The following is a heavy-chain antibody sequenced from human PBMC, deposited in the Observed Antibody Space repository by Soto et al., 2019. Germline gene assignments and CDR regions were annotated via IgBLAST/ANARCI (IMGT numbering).Heavy chain of an antibody. J-gene: IGHJ6*02. CDR1: GFTFRSYA. V-gene: IGHV3-30*09. CDR3: ARYPSDENGGQEILYYGVDV. D-gene: IGHD3-16*01. CDR2: ITYHGARK. Sequence: QVQLVESGGGVVQPGKSLRLSCAASGFTFRSYAMRWVRQAPGKGLEWVAVITYHGARKYYADSVKGRFAIARDNSKNKLFLEMYNLRPADTAGYSCARYPSDENGGQEILYYGVDVWGQGTMVTVPS.